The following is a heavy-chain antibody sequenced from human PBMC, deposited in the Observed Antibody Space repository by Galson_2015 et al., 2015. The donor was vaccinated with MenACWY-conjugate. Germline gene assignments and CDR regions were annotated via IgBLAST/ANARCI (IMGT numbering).Heavy chain of an antibody. J-gene: IGHJ6*02. V-gene: IGHV3-23*01. CDR3: ARDLSSMGYYYFGLDV. CDR2: ISGGGGGT. D-gene: IGHD6-13*01. Sequence: SLRLSCAASGFTFISYAMSWVRQAPGKGLERVSTISGGGGGTFYADSVKGRFTISRDNSQNTLYLQMNSLRAEDTAVYYCARDLSSMGYYYFGLDVWGQGTTVSVAS. CDR1: GFTFISYA.